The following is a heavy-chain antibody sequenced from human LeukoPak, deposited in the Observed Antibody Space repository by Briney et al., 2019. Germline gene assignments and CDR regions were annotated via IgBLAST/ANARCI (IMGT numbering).Heavy chain of an antibody. J-gene: IGHJ4*02. D-gene: IGHD1-14*01. Sequence: GGSLRLSCTASGFTSGDYAMSWVRQAPGKGREGVGFIRSKAYGGTTEYAASVKGRLTISRDDSKGIAHLQMNSLQTEDTAVYYCTRGPADFDYWGQGTLVTVSS. V-gene: IGHV3-49*04. CDR2: IRSKAYGGTT. CDR1: GFTSGDYA. CDR3: TRGPADFDY.